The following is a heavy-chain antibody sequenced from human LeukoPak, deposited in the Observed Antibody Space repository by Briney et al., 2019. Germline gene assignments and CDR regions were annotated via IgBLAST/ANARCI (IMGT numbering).Heavy chain of an antibody. D-gene: IGHD1-1*01. CDR2: IGGGGVDT. CDR1: GFTFSSYA. CDR3: AKDPPTTGTTFDN. Sequence: LRLSCAASGFTFSSYAMSWVRQAPGKGLEWVSSIGGGGVDTYYADSVKGRFTISRDNSKNTLYLQMNSLRVEDTAVYYCAKDPPTTGTTFDNWGRGTLATVSS. V-gene: IGHV3-23*01. J-gene: IGHJ4*02.